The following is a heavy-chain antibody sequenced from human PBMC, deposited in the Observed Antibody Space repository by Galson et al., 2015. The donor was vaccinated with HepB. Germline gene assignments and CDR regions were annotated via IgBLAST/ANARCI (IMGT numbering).Heavy chain of an antibody. V-gene: IGHV3-23*01. Sequence: SLRLSCAASGFTFSSYAMSWVRQAPGKGLEWVSTIRRSGERTYYADSVKGRFTISRDNSKNTLYLKMNSLRAEDTAVYYCAKDSAYDRSGFYFDYWGQGTLVTVSS. CDR1: GFTFSSYA. J-gene: IGHJ4*02. CDR2: IRRSGERT. D-gene: IGHD3-22*01. CDR3: AKDSAYDRSGFYFDY.